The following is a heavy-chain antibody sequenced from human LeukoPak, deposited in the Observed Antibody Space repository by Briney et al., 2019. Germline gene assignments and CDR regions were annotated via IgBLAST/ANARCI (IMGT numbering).Heavy chain of an antibody. CDR2: TYYRSKWYN. J-gene: IGHJ4*02. CDR3: TRGAPVGSSREFDY. CDR1: GDSVSSNSAA. Sequence: SQTLSLTCDISGDSVSSNSAAWNWIRQSPLRGLEWLGRTYYRSKWYNDYAVSVKSRITIDPDTSKNQFSLQLNSVTPEDTAVYYCTRGAPVGSSREFDYWGQGTLVTVSS. D-gene: IGHD5-24*01. V-gene: IGHV6-1*01.